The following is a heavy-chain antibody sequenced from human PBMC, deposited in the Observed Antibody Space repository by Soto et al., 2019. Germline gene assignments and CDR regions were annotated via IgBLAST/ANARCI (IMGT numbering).Heavy chain of an antibody. D-gene: IGHD6-6*01. CDR2: IIPIFGTA. Sequence: SVKVSCKASGGTFSSYAISCVVQAPLRWLEWMGGIIPIFGTANYAQKFQGRVTITADESTSTAYMELSSLRSEDTAVYYCASGIAARPPYYYYYGMDVWGQGTTVTVSS. J-gene: IGHJ6*02. CDR3: ASGIAARPPYYYYYGMDV. CDR1: GGTFSSYA. V-gene: IGHV1-69*13.